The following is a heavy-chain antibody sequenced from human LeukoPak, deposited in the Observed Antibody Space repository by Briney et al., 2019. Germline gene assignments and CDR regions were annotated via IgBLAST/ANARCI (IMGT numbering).Heavy chain of an antibody. Sequence: GGSLRLSCTASGFSFSGHWMHWARQLPGKGLVWVSRISPTGSTTSYADSVKGRFTVSRDNAKNTLYLQVNDLRAEDTAVYYCARGPNSNWSGLDFWGQGTLLTVSS. V-gene: IGHV3-74*01. CDR2: ISPTGSTT. CDR3: ARGPNSNWSGLDF. J-gene: IGHJ4*02. CDR1: GFSFSGHW. D-gene: IGHD6-6*01.